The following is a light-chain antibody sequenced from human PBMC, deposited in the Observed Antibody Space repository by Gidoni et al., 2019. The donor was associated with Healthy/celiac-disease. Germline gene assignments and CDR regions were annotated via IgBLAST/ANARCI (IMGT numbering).Light chain of an antibody. CDR2: WAS. J-gene: IGKJ4*01. V-gene: IGKV4-1*01. CDR1: QSVLYSSNNKNY. Sequence: DIVMTQSPDSLAGSLGERATVNCKSSQSVLYSSNNKNYLAWYQQKPGQPPKLLIYWASTRESGVPDRFNGSGSGTDFTLTISSLQAEDVAVYYCQQYYSIPLTFGGGTKVEIK. CDR3: QQYYSIPLT.